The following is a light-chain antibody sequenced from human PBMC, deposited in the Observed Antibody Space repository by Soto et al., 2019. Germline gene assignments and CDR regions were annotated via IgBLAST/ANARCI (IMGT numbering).Light chain of an antibody. J-gene: IGKJ4*01. CDR2: KAS. CDR1: QSISTW. V-gene: IGKV1-5*03. Sequence: DIQMTQSPSTLSASIGDRVTITFRSSQSISTWLAWYQQRSGRAPRLLIYKASSLESGVPSRFSGSGSETEFTLTISSLQHDDFATYFCQQYHTYPLTFGGGTKVDIK. CDR3: QQYHTYPLT.